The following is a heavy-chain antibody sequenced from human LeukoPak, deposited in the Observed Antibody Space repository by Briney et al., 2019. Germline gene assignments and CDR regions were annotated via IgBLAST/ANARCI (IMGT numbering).Heavy chain of an antibody. J-gene: IGHJ4*02. CDR2: INPSGGST. Sequence: ASVKVSCKASGYTFTSYYMHWVRQAPGQGLEWMGIINPSGGSTSYAQKFQGRVTMTRDTSTSTVYMELSSLRSEDTAVYYCARDVEVGGYYDSSGYCDYWSQGTLVTVSS. CDR3: ARDVEVGGYYDSSGYCDY. D-gene: IGHD3-22*01. CDR1: GYTFTSYY. V-gene: IGHV1-46*01.